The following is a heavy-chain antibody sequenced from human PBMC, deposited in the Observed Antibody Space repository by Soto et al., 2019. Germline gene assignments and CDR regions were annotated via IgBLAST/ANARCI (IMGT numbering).Heavy chain of an antibody. V-gene: IGHV3-23*01. J-gene: IGHJ3*02. CDR3: AKKLADGSYAFDI. Sequence: PGGSLRLSCAASGFTFSSYAMSWVRQAPGKGLEWVSAISGSGGSTYYADSVKGRFTTSRDNSKNTLYLQMNSLRAEDTAVYYCAKKLADGSYAFDIWGQGTMVTVSS. CDR2: ISGSGGST. CDR1: GFTFSSYA. D-gene: IGHD3-10*01.